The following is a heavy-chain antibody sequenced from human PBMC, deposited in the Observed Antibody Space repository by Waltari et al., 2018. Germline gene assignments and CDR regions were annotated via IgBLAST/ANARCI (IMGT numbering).Heavy chain of an antibody. Sequence: QVQLVQSGAEVKKPGASVKVSCKASGYTFTSYDINWVRQATGQGLEWMGWMNPNSGNTGYAQKFQGRVTITRNTSISTAYMELSSLRSEDTAVYYCARGWSLGWYSSGLNWFDPWGQGTLVTVSS. V-gene: IGHV1-8*03. CDR3: ARGWSLGWYSSGLNWFDP. J-gene: IGHJ5*02. CDR1: GYTFTSYD. D-gene: IGHD6-19*01. CDR2: MNPNSGNT.